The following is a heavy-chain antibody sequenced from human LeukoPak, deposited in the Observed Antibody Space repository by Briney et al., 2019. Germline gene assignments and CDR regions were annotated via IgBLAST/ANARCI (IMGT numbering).Heavy chain of an antibody. CDR3: ARHESDHHYDFWSGPHYYYYMDV. CDR2: IYYSGST. V-gene: IGHV4-39*01. Sequence: SETLSLTCTVSGGSISSSSYYWGWIRQPPGKGLEWIGSIYYSGSTYYNPSLKSRVTIPVDTSKNQFSLKLSSVTAADTAVYYCARHESDHHYDFWSGPHYYYYMDVWGKGTTVTVSS. CDR1: GGSISSSSYY. D-gene: IGHD3-3*01. J-gene: IGHJ6*03.